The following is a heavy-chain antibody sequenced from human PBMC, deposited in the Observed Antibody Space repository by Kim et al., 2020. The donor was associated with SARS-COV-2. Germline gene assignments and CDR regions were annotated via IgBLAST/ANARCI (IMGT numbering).Heavy chain of an antibody. CDR1: GGSIRSGGKF. V-gene: IGHV4-31*01. CDR3: ARGQPPDY. D-gene: IGHD2-2*01. Sequence: SETLSLTCSVSGGSIRSGGKFWTWIRQHPAKGLEWIGYFSYSGNPHYSPSLRSLVSISLQTSENQFSLELTSVTAADTDVYYCARGQPPDYVGPGILV. CDR2: FSYSGNP. J-gene: IGHJ4*02.